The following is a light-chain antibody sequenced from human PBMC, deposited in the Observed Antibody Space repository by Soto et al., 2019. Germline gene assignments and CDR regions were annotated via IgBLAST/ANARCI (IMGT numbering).Light chain of an antibody. Sequence: QSVLTQPASVSGSPGQSITISCTGTSSDVGGYNYVSWYQQHPGKAPKLMIYEVSTRPSGVSNRFSGSKSGNTVSLTISGLQAEDEADYYCSAYTSSSTLVFGTGTKVTVL. CDR3: SAYTSSSTLV. V-gene: IGLV2-14*01. CDR1: SSDVGGYNY. J-gene: IGLJ1*01. CDR2: EVS.